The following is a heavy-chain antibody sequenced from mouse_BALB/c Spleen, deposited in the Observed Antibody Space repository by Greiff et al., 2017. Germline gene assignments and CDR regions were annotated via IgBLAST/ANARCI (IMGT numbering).Heavy chain of an antibody. CDR2: ISSGSSTI. D-gene: IGHD2-1*01. V-gene: IGHV5-17*02. CDR3: ARDGNSYYAMDY. CDR1: GFTFSSFG. J-gene: IGHJ4*01. Sequence: EVHLVESGGGLVQPGGSRKLSCAASGFTFSSFGMHWVRQAPEKGLEWVAYISSGSSTIYYADTVKGRFTISRDNPKNTLFLQMTSLRSEDTAMYYCARDGNSYYAMDYWGQGTSVTVSS.